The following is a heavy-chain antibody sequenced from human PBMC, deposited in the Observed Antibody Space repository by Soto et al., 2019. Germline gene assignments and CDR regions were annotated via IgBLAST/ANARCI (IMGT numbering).Heavy chain of an antibody. CDR3: AKPGTRITIFGVVIPDYYYYSYMDV. CDR2: ISGSGGST. V-gene: IGHV3-23*01. CDR1: GFTFISYA. J-gene: IGHJ6*03. Sequence: GGSLRLCCAASGFTFISYAISWVRQAPGKGLEWVSAISGSGGSTYYADSVKGRFTISRDNSKNTLYLQMNSLRAEDTAVYYCAKPGTRITIFGVVIPDYYYYSYMDVWGKGTTVTVSS. D-gene: IGHD3-3*01.